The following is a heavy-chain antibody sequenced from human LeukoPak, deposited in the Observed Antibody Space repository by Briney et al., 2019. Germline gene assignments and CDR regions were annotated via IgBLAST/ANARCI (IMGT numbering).Heavy chain of an antibody. J-gene: IGHJ6*03. V-gene: IGHV3-74*01. D-gene: IGHD3-3*01. CDR1: GFTFSGYW. CDR2: IDNDGHGI. Sequence: GGSLRLSCVTSGFTFSGYWMHWVRQGPEKGLELVSRIDNDGHGIIYADSVKGRFTTSRDNVKNTLYLQMNSLIVQDTAVYYCAAGGGWDPSFGVVTHIAAWGKGTTVVVS. CDR3: AAGGGWDPSFGVVTHIAA.